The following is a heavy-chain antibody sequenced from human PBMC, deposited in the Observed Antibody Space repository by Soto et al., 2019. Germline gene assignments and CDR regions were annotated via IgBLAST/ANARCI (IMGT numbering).Heavy chain of an antibody. CDR2: IFHXGGA. CDR1: GGSIHSSYC. J-gene: IGHJ4*02. CDR3: ARSFDY. V-gene: IGHV4-4*02. Sequence: SETLSLTCDVSGGSIHSSYCWSWVRQPPGRRLEWIGEIFHXGGATYNPSFESRVTISVDKAKNQFYLKLTSVTAADSAIYFCARSFDYWGPGILVTVSS.